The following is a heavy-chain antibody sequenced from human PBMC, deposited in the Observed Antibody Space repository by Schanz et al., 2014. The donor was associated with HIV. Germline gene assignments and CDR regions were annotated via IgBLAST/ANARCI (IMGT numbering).Heavy chain of an antibody. V-gene: IGHV3-23*01. CDR1: GFTFSNFA. J-gene: IGHJ4*02. Sequence: EVQMLESGGGSVQPGGSLRLSCAASGFTFSNFAMSWVRQAPGKGLEWVSSISGSGVSTFYAGSVKGRFAISRDKSKNTLYLQMNSLRVEDTAVYYCAKERITIFGVVITPYFDYWGQGTLVTVSS. CDR3: AKERITIFGVVITPYFDY. D-gene: IGHD3-3*01. CDR2: ISGSGVST.